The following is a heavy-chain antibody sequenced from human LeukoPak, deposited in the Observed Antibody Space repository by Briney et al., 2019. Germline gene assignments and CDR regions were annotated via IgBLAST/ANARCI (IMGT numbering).Heavy chain of an antibody. CDR2: IYYSGST. CDR3: ARVGRLGETH. CDR1: GGSISSSSYY. Sequence: SETLSLTCTVSGGSISSSSYYWGWIRQPPGKGLEWIGSIYYSGSTYYNPSLKSRVTISVDTSKNQFSLKLSSVTAADTAVYYCARVGRLGETHWGQGTLVTVSS. V-gene: IGHV4-39*01. J-gene: IGHJ4*02. D-gene: IGHD3-16*01.